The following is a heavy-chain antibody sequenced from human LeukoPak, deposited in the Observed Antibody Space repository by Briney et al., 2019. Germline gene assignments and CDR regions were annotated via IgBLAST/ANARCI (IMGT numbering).Heavy chain of an antibody. CDR2: ISYDGSNK. J-gene: IGHJ4*02. CDR1: EFSFSSYW. V-gene: IGHV3-30*03. D-gene: IGHD1-26*01. Sequence: GGSLRLSCEGSEFSFSSYWMSWVRQAPGKGLEWVALISYDGSNKYYADSVKGRFTISRDNSKNTLYLQMNSLRAEDTAVYYCATDSGSYRYYFDYWGQGTLVTVSS. CDR3: ATDSGSYRYYFDY.